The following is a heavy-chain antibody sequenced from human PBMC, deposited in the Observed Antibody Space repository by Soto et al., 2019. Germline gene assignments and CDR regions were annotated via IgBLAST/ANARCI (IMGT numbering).Heavy chain of an antibody. J-gene: IGHJ6*03. D-gene: IGHD2-2*01. CDR3: ARDQAGDIVVVPAAISVYYYYMDV. Sequence: ASVKVSCKASGYTFTSYGISWVRQAPGQGLEWMGWISAYNGNTNYAQRLQGRVTMTTDTSTSTAYMELRSLRSDDTAVYYCARDQAGDIVVVPAAISVYYYYMDVWGKGTKVTVSS. CDR2: ISAYNGNT. V-gene: IGHV1-18*01. CDR1: GYTFTSYG.